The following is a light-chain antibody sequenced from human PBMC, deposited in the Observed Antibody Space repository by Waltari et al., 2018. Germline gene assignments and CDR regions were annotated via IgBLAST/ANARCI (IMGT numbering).Light chain of an antibody. V-gene: IGLV2-14*03. CDR1: SSDVGGYNY. CDR2: DVS. Sequence: QSALTQPASVSGSPGQSITLSSTGTSSDVGGYNYVSWYQQHPGKAPKVMIYDVSNRPSGVSNRFSGSKSGNTASLTISGLQAEDEADYYCSTYTSTNTWVFGGGTRLTVL. CDR3: STYTSTNTWV. J-gene: IGLJ3*02.